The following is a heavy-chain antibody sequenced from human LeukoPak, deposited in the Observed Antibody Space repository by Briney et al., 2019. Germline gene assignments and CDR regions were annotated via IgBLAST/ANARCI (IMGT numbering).Heavy chain of an antibody. D-gene: IGHD3-10*01. J-gene: IGHJ4*02. Sequence: PSETLSLTCTVSGYSISSGYYWGWIRQPPGKGLEWIGSIYHSGSTYYNPSLKSRVTISVDTSKNQFSLKLSSVTAADTAVYYCARHVGPHAYFDYWGQGTLVTVSS. CDR3: ARHVGPHAYFDY. CDR1: GYSISSGYY. CDR2: IYHSGST. V-gene: IGHV4-38-2*02.